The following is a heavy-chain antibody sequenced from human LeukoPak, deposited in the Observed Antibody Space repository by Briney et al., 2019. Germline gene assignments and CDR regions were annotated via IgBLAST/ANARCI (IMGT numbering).Heavy chain of an antibody. J-gene: IGHJ4*02. CDR1: GFTFSSYG. V-gene: IGHV3-30*18. CDR2: ISYDGSNK. CDR3: AKDPHNAGYCSGGSCYSFYFDY. Sequence: PGGSLRLSCAASGFTFSSYGMHWVRQAPGKGQEWVAVISYDGSNKYYADSVKGRFTISRDTSKNTLYLQMNSLRAEDTAVYYCAKDPHNAGYCSGGSCYSFYFDYWGQGTLVTVSS. D-gene: IGHD2-15*01.